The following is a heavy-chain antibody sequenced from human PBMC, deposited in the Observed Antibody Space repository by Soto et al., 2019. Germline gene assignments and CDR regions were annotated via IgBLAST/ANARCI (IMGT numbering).Heavy chain of an antibody. CDR2: INVGNGNT. CDR3: ARETLKV. V-gene: IGHV1-3*01. Sequence: QVQLVQSGAEVKKPGASVQVSCKASGYTFTAYAMHWVRQTPGQRLEWMGWINVGNGNTEYSGNFQGRVTITRDTSASTAYMELSSLRPEDTAVYCCARETLKVWGRGTLVTVSS. J-gene: IGHJ4*02. CDR1: GYTFTAYA.